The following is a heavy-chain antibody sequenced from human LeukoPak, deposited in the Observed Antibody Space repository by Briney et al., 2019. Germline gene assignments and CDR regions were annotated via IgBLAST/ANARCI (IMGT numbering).Heavy chain of an antibody. CDR3: ARSWFGGPFDY. Sequence: PSETLSLTCTVSGGSISSYYWSWIRQPPGKGLEWIGYIYYSGSTNYNPSLKSRVTISVDTSKNQFSLKLSSVTAADTAVYYCARSWFGGPFDYWGQGTLVTVSS. CDR2: IYYSGST. CDR1: GGSISSYY. D-gene: IGHD3-10*01. J-gene: IGHJ4*02. V-gene: IGHV4-59*01.